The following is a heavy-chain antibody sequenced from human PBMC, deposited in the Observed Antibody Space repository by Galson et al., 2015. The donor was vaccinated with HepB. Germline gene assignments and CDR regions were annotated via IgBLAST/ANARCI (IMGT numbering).Heavy chain of an antibody. CDR3: AKHQGVRGFSEHLDY. D-gene: IGHD3-10*01. CDR2: ISGSGGSS. Sequence: SLRLSCAASGFTFATYAMSWVRQAPGKGLEWVSAISGSGGSSYYADSVKGRFTISRDNSKNTLFLQVNSLRAEDTALYYCAKHQGVRGFSEHLDYWGLGTLATVSS. CDR1: GFTFATYA. V-gene: IGHV3-23*01. J-gene: IGHJ4*02.